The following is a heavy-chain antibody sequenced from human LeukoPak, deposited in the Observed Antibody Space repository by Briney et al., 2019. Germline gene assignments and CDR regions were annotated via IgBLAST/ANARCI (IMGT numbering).Heavy chain of an antibody. CDR3: ARGGLWPQKFDP. Sequence: TSETLSLTCTVSGGSISSDYWSWIRQPPGKGLEWIGYIYYRGSTNYNPSLKSRVTISVDTSKNQFSLKLSSVTAADTAVYYCARGGLWPQKFDPWGQGTLVTVSS. CDR1: GGSISSDY. J-gene: IGHJ5*02. V-gene: IGHV4-59*01. D-gene: IGHD5-18*01. CDR2: IYYRGST.